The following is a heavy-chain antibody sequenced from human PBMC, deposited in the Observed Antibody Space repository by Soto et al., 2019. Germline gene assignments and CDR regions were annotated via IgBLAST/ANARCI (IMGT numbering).Heavy chain of an antibody. CDR1: RHSFTRYW. J-gene: IGHJ6*02. CDR3: AREIVVVPAARGFYYYYGMDV. CDR2: IDPSDSYT. V-gene: IGHV5-10-1*01. D-gene: IGHD2-2*01. Sequence: PRESLTISDTSTRHSFTRYWIGWVRQMPGKGLEWMGRIDPSDSYTNYSPSFQGHVTISADKSISTAYLQWSSLKASDTAMYYCAREIVVVPAARGFYYYYGMDVWGQGTTVPVSS.